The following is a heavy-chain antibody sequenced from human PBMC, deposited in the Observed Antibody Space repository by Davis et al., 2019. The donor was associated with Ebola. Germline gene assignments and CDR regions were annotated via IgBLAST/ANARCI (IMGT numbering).Heavy chain of an antibody. J-gene: IGHJ5*02. CDR1: GYTFTAFF. Sequence: ASVKASCKASGYTFTAFFIHWVRQSPGQGLEWMGRINPKSGATKYLKKFQGRVTMTRDSSIDTAYMELGSLRSDDTAIYYCARDGQQQLLVDTWFDPWGQGTLVTVSS. D-gene: IGHD6-13*01. CDR2: INPKSGAT. V-gene: IGHV1-2*06. CDR3: ARDGQQQLLVDTWFDP.